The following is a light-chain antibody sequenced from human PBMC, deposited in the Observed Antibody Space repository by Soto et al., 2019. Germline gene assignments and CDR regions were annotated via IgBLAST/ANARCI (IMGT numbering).Light chain of an antibody. J-gene: IGKJ1*01. CDR1: QSVSSSY. CDR2: GAS. V-gene: IGKV3-20*01. Sequence: EIVLTQSPGTLSLSPGERATLSCRASQSVSSSYLARYQQKPGQAPRRLIYGASSRATGIPDRFSGSGSGTAFTLTISRLEPEDFAVFYCQQYGSSTGTFGQGTKVEIK. CDR3: QQYGSSTGT.